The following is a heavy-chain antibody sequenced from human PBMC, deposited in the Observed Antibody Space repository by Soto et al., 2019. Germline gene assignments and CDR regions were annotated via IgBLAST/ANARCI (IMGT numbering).Heavy chain of an antibody. V-gene: IGHV1-18*01. CDR1: GYTFTSYG. Sequence: ASVKVSCRASGYTFTSYGVSWVRQAPGQGLEWMGWISAYNGNTNYAQKPQGRGTMTTDTSTSTAYMELRSLRSDDTAVYYCARRLDIVATNYYYGMDVWGQGTTVTVSS. CDR2: ISAYNGNT. D-gene: IGHD5-12*01. CDR3: ARRLDIVATNYYYGMDV. J-gene: IGHJ6*02.